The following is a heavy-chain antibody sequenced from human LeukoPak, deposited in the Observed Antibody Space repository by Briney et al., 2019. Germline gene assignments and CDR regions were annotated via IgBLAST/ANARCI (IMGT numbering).Heavy chain of an antibody. CDR2: INHSGST. D-gene: IGHD4-23*01. V-gene: IGHV4-39*07. Sequence: PSETLSLTCTVSGGSISSSSYYWSWIRQPPGKGLEWIGEINHSGSTNYNPSPKSRVTISVDTSKNQFSLKLSSVTAADTAVYYCARGTGGPRSGYWGQGTLVTVSS. CDR1: GGSISSSSYY. CDR3: ARGTGGPRSGY. J-gene: IGHJ4*02.